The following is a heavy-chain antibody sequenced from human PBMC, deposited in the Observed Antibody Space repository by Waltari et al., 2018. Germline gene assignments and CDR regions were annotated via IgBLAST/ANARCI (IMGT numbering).Heavy chain of an antibody. J-gene: IGHJ4*02. V-gene: IGHV3-43*01. D-gene: IGHD1-20*01. CDR3: AKARYNWNYFDY. Sequence: EVQLVESGGVVVQPGGSLRLSCAASGSTFDDYTMHWVRQAPGKGLELVSLISWDGGSTYYADSVKGRFTISRDNSKNSLYLQMNSLRTEDTALYYCAKARYNWNYFDYWGQGTLVTVSS. CDR1: GSTFDDYT. CDR2: ISWDGGST.